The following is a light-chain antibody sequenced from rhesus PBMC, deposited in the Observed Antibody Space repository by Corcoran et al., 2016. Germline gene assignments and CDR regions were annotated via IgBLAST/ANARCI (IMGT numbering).Light chain of an antibody. CDR2: EAS. CDR3: LQYDSSPYT. J-gene: IGKJ2*01. Sequence: DIQMTQSPSSLSASVGNRVTITCRASQGINNYVSWYQQKPGKAPKLLIYEASTLQSGVPSRFSGGGSGKDFTLTVSSLQPEDFATYYCLQYDSSPYTFGQGTKVEIK. V-gene: IGKV1-25*01. CDR1: QGINNY.